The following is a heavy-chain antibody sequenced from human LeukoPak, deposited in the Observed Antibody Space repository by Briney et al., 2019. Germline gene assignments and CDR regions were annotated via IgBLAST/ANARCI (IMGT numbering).Heavy chain of an antibody. CDR1: GGTFSSYA. Sequence: ASVKVSCKASGGTFSSYAISWVRQAPGQGLEWMGGIIPIFGTANYAQKFQGRVTITADESTSTAYMELSSLRSEDTAVYYCARTIFGVVFNYYYYMDVWGKGTPVTVSS. CDR2: IIPIFGTA. J-gene: IGHJ6*03. CDR3: ARTIFGVVFNYYYYMDV. V-gene: IGHV1-69*01. D-gene: IGHD3-3*01.